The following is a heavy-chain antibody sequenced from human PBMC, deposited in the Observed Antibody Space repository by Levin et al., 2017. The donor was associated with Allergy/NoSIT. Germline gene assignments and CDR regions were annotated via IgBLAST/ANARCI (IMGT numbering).Heavy chain of an antibody. CDR2: INSFSSTI. V-gene: IGHV3-48*01. D-gene: IGHD6-19*01. CDR3: ASLGAVAGTGV. CDR1: GVTLSSYS. J-gene: IGHJ4*02. Sequence: QRGESLKISCAASGVTLSSYSMNWVRQAPGKGLEWISYINSFSSTIYYADSVKGRFTISRDNAKNSLYLQMNSLRAEDTAVYYCASLGAVAGTGVGGQGILVTVSS.